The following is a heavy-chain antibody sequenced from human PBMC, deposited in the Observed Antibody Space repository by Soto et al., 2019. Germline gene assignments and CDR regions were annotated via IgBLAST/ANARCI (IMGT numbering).Heavy chain of an antibody. CDR3: AKDRYLDHDSRGYLFDN. D-gene: IGHD3-22*01. Sequence: EVQLLESGGDLIQPGGSLRLSCAASGFTFNIYAMTWVRQAPGKGLEWVSAISRYGDFTYYADSVEGRFTISRDNSKNTLYLQMYSRRAEDTAVYYCAKDRYLDHDSRGYLFDNWGQGNLVTVSS. CDR2: ISRYGDFT. CDR1: GFTFNIYA. V-gene: IGHV3-23*01. J-gene: IGHJ4*02.